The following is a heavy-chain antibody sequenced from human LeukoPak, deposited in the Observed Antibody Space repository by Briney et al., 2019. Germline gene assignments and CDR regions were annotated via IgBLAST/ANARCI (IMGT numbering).Heavy chain of an antibody. J-gene: IGHJ6*03. CDR3: ARSSSSWYLYYYYYMDV. CDR2: ISSSSSYI. CDR1: GFTFSSYS. D-gene: IGHD6-13*01. V-gene: IGHV3-21*01. Sequence: GGSLRLSCAASGFTFSSYSMNWVRQAPGKGLEWVSSISSSSSYIYYADSVKGRFTISRDNAKNPLYLQMNSLRAEDTAVSYCARSSSSWYLYYYYYMDVWGKGTTVTVSS.